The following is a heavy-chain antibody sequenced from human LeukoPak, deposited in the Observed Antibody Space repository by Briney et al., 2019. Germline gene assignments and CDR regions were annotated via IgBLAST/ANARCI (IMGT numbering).Heavy chain of an antibody. J-gene: IGHJ2*01. CDR3: ATTYDYGYWYFDL. CDR1: GYTFTSYD. CDR2: MNPNSGNT. V-gene: IGHV1-8*01. D-gene: IGHD4-17*01. Sequence: GASVKVSCKASGYTFTSYDINWVRQATGQGLEWMGWMNPNSGNTGYTQKFQGRVTMIEDTSTDTAYMELSSLRSEDTAVYYCATTYDYGYWYFDLWGRGTLVTVSS.